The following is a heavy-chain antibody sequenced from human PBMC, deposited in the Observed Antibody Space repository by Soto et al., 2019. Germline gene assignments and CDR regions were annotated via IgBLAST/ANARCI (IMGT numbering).Heavy chain of an antibody. CDR3: ARDVSSEYASILDV. CDR1: RLTFSPYW. V-gene: IGHV3-7*03. D-gene: IGHD3-3*01. CDR2: IKEDGSVK. J-gene: IGHJ4*02. Sequence: GGSLRLSCEGFRLTFSPYWMTWVRQAPGKGLEWVASIKEDGSVKNYADSVKGRFTVSRDNVRRAMFLQMTSVRVDDTAVYFCARDVSSEYASILDVWGRGARVTVSS.